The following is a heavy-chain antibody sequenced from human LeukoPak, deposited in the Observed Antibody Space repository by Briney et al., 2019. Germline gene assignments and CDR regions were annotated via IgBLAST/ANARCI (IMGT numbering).Heavy chain of an antibody. CDR2: IYTSGST. D-gene: IGHD6-13*01. CDR1: GGSISSYY. CDR3: ATSGYSSSWEIDY. Sequence: SETLSLTCTVSGGSISSYYWSWIRQPAGKGLEWIGRIYTSGSTNYNPSLKSRITMSVDTSKKQFSLRLTSVTAADTAVYYCATSGYSSSWEIDYWGQGTLVTVSS. J-gene: IGHJ4*02. V-gene: IGHV4-4*07.